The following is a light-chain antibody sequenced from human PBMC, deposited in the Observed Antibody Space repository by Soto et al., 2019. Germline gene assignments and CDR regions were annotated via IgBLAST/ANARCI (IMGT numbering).Light chain of an antibody. V-gene: IGLV1-47*01. J-gene: IGLJ2*01. CDR3: SAWGDSLSGGVL. CDR1: SSNIGSNY. CDR2: RNN. Sequence: QSVLTQPPSASGTPGQRVTISCSGSSSNIGSNYVYWYQQLPGTAPKLLIYRNNQRPSGVPGRFSRSKSATSASLAISGLRSQHDVDYYCSAWGDSLSGGVLFGGGTKVTVL.